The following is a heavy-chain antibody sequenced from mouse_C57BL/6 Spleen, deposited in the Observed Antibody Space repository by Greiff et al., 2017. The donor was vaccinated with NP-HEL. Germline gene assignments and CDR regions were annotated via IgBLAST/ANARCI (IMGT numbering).Heavy chain of an antibody. CDR3: ARWDYYFHFDV. J-gene: IGHJ1*03. Sequence: QVQLQPPGAELVQPGASVKLSCKASGYTFTSYWMQWVKQRPGQGLEWLGEINPSDSYTNYKQQFTGKATLTVDTFSSTAYMQLSSLTSEDSAVYYCARWDYYFHFDVWGTGTTVTGSS. V-gene: IGHV1-50*01. CDR1: GYTFTSYW. D-gene: IGHD1-1*01. CDR2: INPSDSYT.